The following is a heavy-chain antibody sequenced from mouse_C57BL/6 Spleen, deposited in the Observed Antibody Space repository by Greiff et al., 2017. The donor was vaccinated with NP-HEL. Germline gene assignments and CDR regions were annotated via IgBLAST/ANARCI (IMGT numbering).Heavy chain of an antibody. J-gene: IGHJ2*01. CDR3: ARGTTTVVPFDY. D-gene: IGHD1-1*01. Sequence: VQLKQSGPELVKPGASVKISCKASGYTFTDYYMNWVKQSHGKSLEWIGDINPNNGGTSYNQKFKGKATLTVDKSSSTAYMELRSLTSEDSAVYYCARGTTTVVPFDYWGQGTTLTVSS. CDR1: GYTFTDYY. CDR2: INPNNGGT. V-gene: IGHV1-26*01.